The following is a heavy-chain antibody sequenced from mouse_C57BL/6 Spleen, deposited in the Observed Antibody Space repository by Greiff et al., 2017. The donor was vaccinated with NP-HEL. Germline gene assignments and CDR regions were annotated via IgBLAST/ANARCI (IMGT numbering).Heavy chain of an antibody. Sequence: EVQLQQSGPELVKPGASVKISCKASGYTFTDYYMNWVKQSHGKSLEWIGDINPNNGGTSYNQKFKGKATLTVDKSSSTAYMELRSLTSEDSAVYYCARDWDRFAYWGKGTLVTDSA. CDR1: GYTFTDYY. J-gene: IGHJ3*01. D-gene: IGHD4-1*01. CDR2: INPNNGGT. CDR3: ARDWDRFAY. V-gene: IGHV1-26*01.